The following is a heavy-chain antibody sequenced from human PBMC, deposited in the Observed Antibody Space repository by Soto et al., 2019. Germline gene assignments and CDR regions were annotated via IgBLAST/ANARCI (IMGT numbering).Heavy chain of an antibody. CDR1: GCSISSGFYY. D-gene: IGHD2-15*01. Sequence: ASETLSLTCPVSGCSISSGFYYWSWIRQHPGKGLEWIGYIYYSGSTYYNPSLKSRVTISVDTSKNQFSLKLSSVTAADTAVYYCAREGTGYCSGGSCYLYENWFDPWGQGTLVTVSS. CDR2: IYYSGST. V-gene: IGHV4-31*03. J-gene: IGHJ5*02. CDR3: AREGTGYCSGGSCYLYENWFDP.